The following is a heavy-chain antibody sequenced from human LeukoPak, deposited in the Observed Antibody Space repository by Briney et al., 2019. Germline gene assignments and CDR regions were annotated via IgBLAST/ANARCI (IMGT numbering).Heavy chain of an antibody. Sequence: PSETLSLTCTVSGGSISSSSYYWGWIRQPPGKGLEWIGSIYHSGSTNYNPSLKSRVTISVDKSKNQFSLKLSSVTAADTAVYYCARAGYSSSWDIDYWGQGTLVTVSS. J-gene: IGHJ4*02. CDR1: GGSISSSSYY. CDR3: ARAGYSSSWDIDY. V-gene: IGHV4-39*07. CDR2: IYHSGST. D-gene: IGHD6-13*01.